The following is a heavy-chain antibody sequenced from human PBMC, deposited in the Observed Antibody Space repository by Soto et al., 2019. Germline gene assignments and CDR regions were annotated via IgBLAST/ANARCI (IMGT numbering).Heavy chain of an antibody. D-gene: IGHD3-3*01. Sequence: AETLCLTCTVSVGSISISSYAWGWIRQPPGKGVEWSGRVYYSGSTYYNPSLKSRVTISVDTSKNQFSLKLSSVTAADTAVYYCARQRMIDYDFWSGYYTDWFDRWGQGTMVTVSS. J-gene: IGHJ5*02. CDR3: ARQRMIDYDFWSGYYTDWFDR. CDR2: VYYSGST. CDR1: VGSISISSYA. V-gene: IGHV4-39*01.